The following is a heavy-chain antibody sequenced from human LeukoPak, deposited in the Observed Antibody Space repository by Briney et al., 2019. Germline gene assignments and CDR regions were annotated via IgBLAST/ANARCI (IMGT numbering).Heavy chain of an antibody. CDR3: ARRTYSASYWKHFDY. CDR2: IYYSGST. J-gene: IGHJ4*02. D-gene: IGHD1-26*01. CDR1: GGSISSYY. V-gene: IGHV4-59*08. Sequence: PSETLSLTCTVSGGSISSYYWSWIRQPPGKGLEWIGYIYYSGSTNYSPSLKSRVTISVDTSKNQFSLKLNSVTAADTAVYFCARRTYSASYWKHFDYWGQGTLVTVSS.